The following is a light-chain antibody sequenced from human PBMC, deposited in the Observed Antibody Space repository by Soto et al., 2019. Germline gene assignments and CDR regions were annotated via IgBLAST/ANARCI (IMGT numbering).Light chain of an antibody. J-gene: IGKJ1*01. CDR3: QKYNSASPT. Sequence: VYTPGPSILTQSPGTRAIFSCRASQSVISSYLAWYQQQPGQAPRLLIYGASSRATGIPARFSGSGSGTDFTLTISSLEPEDVAIYYCQKYNSASPTFGQGTKVDNK. V-gene: IGKV3-20*01. CDR1: QSVISSY. CDR2: GAS.